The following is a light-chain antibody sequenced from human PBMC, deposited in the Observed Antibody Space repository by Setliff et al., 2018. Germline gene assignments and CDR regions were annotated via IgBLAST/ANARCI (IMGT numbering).Light chain of an antibody. J-gene: IGLJ1*01. Sequence: QSALTQPHSASGSPGQSVTISCTGTSSDVGGYNYVSWYQQHPGKAPKLMIYEVSKRPSGVPDRFSGSKSGNTASLTVSGLQAEDEADSYCSSYAGSNNPYVFGTGTKVTVL. V-gene: IGLV2-8*01. CDR3: SSYAGSNNPYV. CDR1: SSDVGGYNY. CDR2: EVS.